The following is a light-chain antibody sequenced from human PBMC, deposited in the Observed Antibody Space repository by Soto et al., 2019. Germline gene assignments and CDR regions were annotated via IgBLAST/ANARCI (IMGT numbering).Light chain of an antibody. J-gene: IGLJ2*01. CDR3: QSYDRSSPLV. CDR2: ANN. Sequence: NFMLTQPHSVSESPGKTVTISCTRSSGNIASSYVRWFQQRPGSAPLTLIYANNERPSGVPVRFSGSIDSSSNSASLIISGLKTEDEADYYCQSYDRSSPLVFGGGTKLTVL. CDR1: SGNIASSY. V-gene: IGLV6-57*04.